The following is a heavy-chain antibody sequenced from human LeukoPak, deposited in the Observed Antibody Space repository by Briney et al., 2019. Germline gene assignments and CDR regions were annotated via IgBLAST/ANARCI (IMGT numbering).Heavy chain of an antibody. D-gene: IGHD3-9*01. V-gene: IGHV4-59*01. J-gene: IGHJ3*02. CDR1: GGSISSYY. Sequence: SETLSLTCTVSGGSISSYYWSWIRQPPGKGLDWIGYIYYSGSTNYNPSLKSRVTISVDTSKNQFSLKLSSVTAADTAVYYYAREKAHYDILTGYYYAFDIWGQGTMVTVSS. CDR2: IYYSGST. CDR3: AREKAHYDILTGYYYAFDI.